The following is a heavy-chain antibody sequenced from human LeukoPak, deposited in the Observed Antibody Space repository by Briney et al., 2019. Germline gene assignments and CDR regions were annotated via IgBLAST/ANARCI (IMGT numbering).Heavy chain of an antibody. J-gene: IGHJ4*02. CDR3: AKLREWELPDLFDY. CDR2: ISGSGGSR. V-gene: IGHV3-23*01. CDR1: GFTFSTYG. Sequence: GGTLRLSCAASGFTFSTYGMSWVRQTPGKGLEWVSGISGSGGSRFYTDSVKGRFTISRDNSKNTLYLQMNSLRAEDTAVYYCAKLREWELPDLFDYWGQGTLVTVSS. D-gene: IGHD1-26*01.